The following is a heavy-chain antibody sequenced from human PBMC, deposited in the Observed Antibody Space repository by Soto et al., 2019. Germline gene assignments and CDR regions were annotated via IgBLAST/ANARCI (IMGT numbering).Heavy chain of an antibody. Sequence: GGSLRLSCAASGFSFSTYAMSWVRQAPGKGLEWVSGISGSGGTTYYADSVKGRFTISRDNSKNTLYLQVNSLRVEDTALYYCAKDQAAAGTISRYFQHWGQGTLVTVSS. D-gene: IGHD6-13*01. CDR1: GFSFSTYA. CDR2: ISGSGGTT. J-gene: IGHJ1*01. V-gene: IGHV3-23*01. CDR3: AKDQAAAGTISRYFQH.